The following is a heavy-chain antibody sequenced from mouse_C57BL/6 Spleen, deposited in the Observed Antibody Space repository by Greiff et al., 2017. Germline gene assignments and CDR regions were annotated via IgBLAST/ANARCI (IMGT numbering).Heavy chain of an antibody. V-gene: IGHV1-64*01. CDR2: IHPNSGST. Sequence: QVQLQQPGAELVKPGASVTLSCKASGYTFTSYWMHWVKQRPGQGLEWIGMIHPNSGSTNYNEKFKSKATLTVDKSSSTAYMQLSSLTSEDSAVYYCARNYGDYFDYWGQGTTLTVSS. CDR1: GYTFTSYW. CDR3: ARNYGDYFDY. D-gene: IGHD1-1*01. J-gene: IGHJ2*01.